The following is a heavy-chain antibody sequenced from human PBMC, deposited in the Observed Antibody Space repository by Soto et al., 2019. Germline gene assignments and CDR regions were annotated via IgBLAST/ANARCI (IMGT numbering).Heavy chain of an antibody. CDR3: AIARVADSSLDH. Sequence: PGGSLRLSCVGSGFTFSNNAMHWVRQAPGKGLEWVGFISYDSSEIFYADSVKGRFTISRDNPENTLFLHMNSPRADDTAVYYCAIARVADSSLDHWGQGILVTVSS. CDR2: ISYDSSEI. V-gene: IGHV3-30*01. CDR1: GFTFSNNA. D-gene: IGHD3-3*01. J-gene: IGHJ4*01.